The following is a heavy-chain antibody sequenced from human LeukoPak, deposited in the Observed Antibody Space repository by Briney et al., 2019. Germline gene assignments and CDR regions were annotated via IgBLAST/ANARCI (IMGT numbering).Heavy chain of an antibody. CDR1: GFTFSRFA. CDR2: ISTSGAST. J-gene: IGHJ3*01. Sequence: PGGSLRLSCANSGFTFSRFAMSWVRQAPGKGLEWVSTISTSGASTYYADSVRGRFTISSDNSKNTLYLQMKSLTAEDTAVYYCAKDWKDYGDFHAFDVWGQGTMVTVSS. V-gene: IGHV3-23*01. D-gene: IGHD4-17*01. CDR3: AKDWKDYGDFHAFDV.